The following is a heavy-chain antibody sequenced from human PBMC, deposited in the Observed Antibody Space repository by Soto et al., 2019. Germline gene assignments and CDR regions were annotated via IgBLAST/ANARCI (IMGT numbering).Heavy chain of an antibody. V-gene: IGHV4-59*01. CDR1: DGSISSYY. CDR2: IYYSGST. J-gene: IGHJ6*02. Sequence: PSETPSLTFTVPDGSISSYYWSWIRQPPGKGLEWIGYIYYSGSTNYNPSLKSRVTISVDTSKNQFSLKLSSVTAADTAVYYCARTEKEIYGMDVWGQGTTVTVSS. CDR3: ARTEKEIYGMDV.